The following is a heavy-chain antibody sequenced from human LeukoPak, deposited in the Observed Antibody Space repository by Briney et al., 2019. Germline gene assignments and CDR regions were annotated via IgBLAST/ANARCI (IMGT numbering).Heavy chain of an antibody. CDR2: IYSSENT. CDR3: ARVSCSGGSCYQAPFDY. D-gene: IGHD2-15*01. J-gene: IGHJ4*02. V-gene: IGHV4-59*01. CDR1: GGSISRYY. Sequence: PSETLSLTCIVSGGSISRYYWSWIRQPPGKGLEWIGYIYSSENTYYNPSLNSRVTISVDTSKNQFSLKLSSVTAADTAVYYCARVSCSGGSCYQAPFDYWGQGTLVTVSS.